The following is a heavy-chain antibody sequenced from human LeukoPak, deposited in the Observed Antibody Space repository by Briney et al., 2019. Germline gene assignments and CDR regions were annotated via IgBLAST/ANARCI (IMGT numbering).Heavy chain of an antibody. V-gene: IGHV4-38-2*02. D-gene: IGHD2-2*01. Sequence: PSETLSLTCTVSGYSISSGYYWGWIRQPPGKGLEWIGSVYHSGSTYYNPSLKSRVTISVDTSKNQFSLKLSSVTAADTAVYYCARDVVVPECWFHPWRQGTLVTVSS. J-gene: IGHJ5*02. CDR2: VYHSGST. CDR1: GYSISSGYY. CDR3: ARDVVVPECWFHP.